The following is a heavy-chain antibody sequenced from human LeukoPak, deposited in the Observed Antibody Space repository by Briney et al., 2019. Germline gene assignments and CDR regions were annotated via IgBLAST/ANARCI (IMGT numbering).Heavy chain of an antibody. D-gene: IGHD1-1*01. CDR2: IYHSGST. J-gene: IGHJ6*02. CDR3: AGTTTKTRYYYYGMDV. Sequence: SETLSLTCAVSGGSISSGGYSWSWIRQPPGKGLEWIGYIYHSGSTYYNPSLKSRVTISIDRSKNQFSLKLSSVTAADTAVYYCAGTTTKTRYYYYGMDVWGQGTTVTVSS. CDR1: GGSISSGGYS. V-gene: IGHV4-30-2*01.